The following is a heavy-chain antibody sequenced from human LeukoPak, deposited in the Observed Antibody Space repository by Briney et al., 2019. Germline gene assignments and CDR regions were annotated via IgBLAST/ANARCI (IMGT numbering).Heavy chain of an antibody. CDR3: ARAPPVVGATYYFDY. J-gene: IGHJ4*02. CDR2: IYYSGST. D-gene: IGHD1-26*01. CDR1: GGSISSSSYY. Sequence: PSETLSLTCTVSGGSISSSSYYWGWIRQPPGKGLEWIGSIYYSGSTYYNPSLKSRVTISVDTSKNQFSLKLSSVTAADTAVYYCARAPPVVGATYYFDYWGQGTLVTVSS. V-gene: IGHV4-39*07.